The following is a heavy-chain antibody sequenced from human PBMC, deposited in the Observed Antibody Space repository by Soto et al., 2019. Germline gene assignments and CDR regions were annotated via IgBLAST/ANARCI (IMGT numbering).Heavy chain of an antibody. CDR3: AIVQDSSGWYSYYYYYGMDV. D-gene: IGHD6-19*01. V-gene: IGHV7-4-1*01. CDR2: INTNTGNP. J-gene: IGHJ6*02. Sequence: QVQLVQSGSELKKPGASVKVSCKASGYTFTSYAMNWVRQAPGQGLEWMGWINTNTGNPTYAQGFTGRFVFSLDTSVSTAYLQICRLKAEDTAVYYCAIVQDSSGWYSYYYYYGMDVWGQGTTVTVSS. CDR1: GYTFTSYA.